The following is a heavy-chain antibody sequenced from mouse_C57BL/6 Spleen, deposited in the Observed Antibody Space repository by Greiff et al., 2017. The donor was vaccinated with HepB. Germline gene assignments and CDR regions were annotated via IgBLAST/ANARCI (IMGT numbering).Heavy chain of an antibody. D-gene: IGHD2-1*01. CDR3: ARRGIYYGYAMDD. CDR1: GYTFTSYW. CDR2: IYPGSGST. Sequence: QVQLQQPGAELVKPGASVKMSCKASGYTFTSYWITWVKQRPGQGLEWIGDIYPGSGSTNYNEKFKSKATLTVDTSSSTAYMQLSSLTSEDSAVYYCARRGIYYGYAMDDWGQGTSVTVSS. V-gene: IGHV1-55*01. J-gene: IGHJ4*01.